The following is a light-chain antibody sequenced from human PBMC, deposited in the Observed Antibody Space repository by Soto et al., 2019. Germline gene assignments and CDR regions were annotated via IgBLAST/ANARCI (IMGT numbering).Light chain of an antibody. CDR3: QHANSFPRT. CDR1: QGISSC. Sequence: IQLTQSPSSLSASVGDRVTITCRASQGISSCVAWYQQKAGKAPTLLLYASSSFHSGVPSRFSGSGSGTDFPLTISTLQPEDFAPYYCQHANSFPRTFGQGTKLDI. J-gene: IGKJ1*01. V-gene: IGKV1-12*01. CDR2: ASS.